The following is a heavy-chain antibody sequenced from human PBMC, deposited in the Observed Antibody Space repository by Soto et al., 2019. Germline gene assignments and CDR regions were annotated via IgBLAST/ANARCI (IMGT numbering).Heavy chain of an antibody. Sequence: QVQLVQSGAEVKKPGASVKVSCKASGYTFTSYGISWVRQAPGQGLEWMGWISAYNGNTNYAQKLQGRVTMTTDTSTSTAYMELRSLRSDDTAVYYCARWHDSSGYLLYYYYGMDVWGQGTTVTVSS. CDR3: ARWHDSSGYLLYYYYGMDV. CDR2: ISAYNGNT. CDR1: GYTFTSYG. V-gene: IGHV1-18*01. D-gene: IGHD3-22*01. J-gene: IGHJ6*02.